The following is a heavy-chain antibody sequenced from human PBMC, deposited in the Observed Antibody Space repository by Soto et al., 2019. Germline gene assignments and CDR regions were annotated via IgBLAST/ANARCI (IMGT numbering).Heavy chain of an antibody. V-gene: IGHV3-30*04. CDR2: ISYDGRNK. D-gene: IGHD3-3*01. CDR3: ARDIERSLKIFGVAHYYYGMDV. CDR1: GFTFSSYA. J-gene: IGHJ6*02. Sequence: GGSIRLSCAASGFTFSSYAMHGVRQAPGKALDRGAVISYDGRNKYYAESVKGRLTIXXXNSKNTLYLQMNSLRAEDTAVYYCARDIERSLKIFGVAHYYYGMDVWRQGTTVTVSS.